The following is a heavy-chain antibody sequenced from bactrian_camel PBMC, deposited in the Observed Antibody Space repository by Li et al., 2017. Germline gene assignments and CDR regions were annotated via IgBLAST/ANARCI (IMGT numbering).Heavy chain of an antibody. CDR2: IDTAGAP. J-gene: IGHJ4*01. V-gene: IGHV3S53*01. Sequence: VQLVESGGGSVQAGGSLRLSCAASGYSVSTGYMAWFRQAPGKEREGVAAIDTAGAPTYTYAVAGRFTISKDNVKNTLYLQMNDLKSEDTAMYYCAAEDYCGGSWDLEVNYSYWGQGTQVTVS. CDR3: AAEDYCGGSWDLEVNYSY. D-gene: IGHD2*01. CDR1: GYSVSTGY.